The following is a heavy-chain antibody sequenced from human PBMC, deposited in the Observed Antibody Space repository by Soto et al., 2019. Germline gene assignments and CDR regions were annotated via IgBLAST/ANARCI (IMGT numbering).Heavy chain of an antibody. Sequence: QLQLQESGSGLVKPSQTLSLTCAVSGGSISSGGYSWSWIRQPPGKGLEWIGYIYHSGSTYYNPPLKSRVTISVDRSKNQFSLKLSSVTAADTAVYYCASAHYGDYGYGMDVWGQGTTVTVS. CDR3: ASAHYGDYGYGMDV. J-gene: IGHJ6*02. V-gene: IGHV4-30-2*01. D-gene: IGHD4-17*01. CDR1: GGSISSGGYS. CDR2: IYHSGST.